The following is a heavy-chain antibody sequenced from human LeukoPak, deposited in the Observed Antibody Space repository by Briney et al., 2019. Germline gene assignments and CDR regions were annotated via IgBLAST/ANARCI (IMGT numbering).Heavy chain of an antibody. CDR2: ISAYNGNT. Sequence: ASVKVSCKASGGTFSSYAISWVRQAPGQGLEWMGWISAYNGNTNYAQKLQGRVTMTTDTSTSTAYMELRSLRSDDTAVYYCARGRRILVGDTNAGDFFDYWGQGTLVTVSS. CDR3: ARGRRILVGDTNAGDFFDY. D-gene: IGHD1-26*01. CDR1: GGTFSSYA. J-gene: IGHJ4*02. V-gene: IGHV1-18*01.